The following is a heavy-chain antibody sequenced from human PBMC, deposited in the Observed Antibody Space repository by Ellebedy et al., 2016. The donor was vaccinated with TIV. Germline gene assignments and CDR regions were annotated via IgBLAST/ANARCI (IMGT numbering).Heavy chain of an antibody. CDR3: ARAPMEILLWFGESRADYGMDV. CDR1: GYTFISSF. CDR2: INPGGGTT. J-gene: IGHJ6*02. V-gene: IGHV1-46*01. D-gene: IGHD3-10*01. Sequence: AASVQVSCKASGYTFISSFMHWVRQAPGQGLEWMGIINPGGGTTSSAQKFQGRVTMTTDTSTGTVYMELNSLTTEDTAVYYCARAPMEILLWFGESRADYGMDVWGQGTTVTVSS.